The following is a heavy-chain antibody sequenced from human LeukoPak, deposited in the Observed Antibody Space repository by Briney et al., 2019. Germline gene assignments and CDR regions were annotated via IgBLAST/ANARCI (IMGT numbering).Heavy chain of an antibody. CDR1: GYSFTSYP. CDR2: IIAYNGNT. V-gene: IGHV1-18*01. CDR3: ARMELSTILAFDI. J-gene: IGHJ3*02. Sequence: PGASVSVSCTASGYSFTSYPISWVRQAPGQGLEWMGWIIAYNGNTKYAQKLQGRVTMTTDTSTSTAYMELRSLRSDDTAVYYCARMELSTILAFDIWGQGTMVTVSS. D-gene: IGHD5-24*01.